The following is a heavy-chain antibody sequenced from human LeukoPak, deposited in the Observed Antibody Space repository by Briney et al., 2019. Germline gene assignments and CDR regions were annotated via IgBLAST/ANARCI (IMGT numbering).Heavy chain of an antibody. CDR2: IYYSGST. CDR3: ATRTSYATITMIVMATPSLYDAFDI. CDR1: SGSISSSSYY. V-gene: IGHV4-39*01. J-gene: IGHJ3*02. Sequence: PSETLSLTCTVSSGSISSSSYYWGWIRQPPGKGLEWIGSIYYSGSTYYNPSLKSRVTISVDTSKNQFSLKLSSVTAADTAVYYCATRTSYATITMIVMATPSLYDAFDIWGQGTLLTVSS. D-gene: IGHD3-22*01.